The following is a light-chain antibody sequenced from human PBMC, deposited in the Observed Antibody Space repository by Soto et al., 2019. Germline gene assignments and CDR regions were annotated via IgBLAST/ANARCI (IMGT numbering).Light chain of an antibody. CDR3: QHYYSTPLT. V-gene: IGKV4-1*01. Sequence: DIVMTQSPDSLAVSLGERATINCMSSQSVLYSSNNKNYLAWYQQKPGQPLRLLIYWAYNRESGVPDRFSGTWSGTYFTCTIRSLHAEYGAVDYLQHYYSTPLTFGPGAKVDFK. CDR2: WAY. CDR1: QSVLYSSNNKNY. J-gene: IGKJ3*01.